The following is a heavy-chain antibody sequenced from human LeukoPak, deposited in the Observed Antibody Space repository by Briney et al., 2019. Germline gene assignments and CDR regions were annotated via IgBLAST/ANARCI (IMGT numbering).Heavy chain of an antibody. D-gene: IGHD2/OR15-2a*01. CDR2: ISYSGST. CDR1: GGSISAYY. CDR3: ARGQDDYFFDN. V-gene: IGHV4-59*01. Sequence: PSETMSLTCTVSGGSISAYYWNWIRQPPGKGLEWIGYISYSGSTNYNPSLESRVTISLDTSTNQFSLKLSSVTAADTAVYYCARGQDDYFFDNWGQGTLVTLSS. J-gene: IGHJ4*02.